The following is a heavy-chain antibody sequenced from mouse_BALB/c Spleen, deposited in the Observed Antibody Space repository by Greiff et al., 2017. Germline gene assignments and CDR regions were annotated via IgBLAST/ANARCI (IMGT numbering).Heavy chain of an antibody. CDR2: IFPGTGTT. D-gene: IGHD2-10*02. V-gene: IGHV1S132*01. CDR3: ARCAYCNYDYAMDY. Sequence: QVQLKESGAELVKPGASVKLSCKTSGYTFTSYWIQWVKQRPGQGLGWIGEIFPGTGTTYYNQKFKGKTTLTIDTSSSTSYMQLSSLTSEDSADYFVARCAYCNYDYAMDYWGQGTLVTVSA. CDR1: GYTFTSYW. J-gene: IGHJ4*01.